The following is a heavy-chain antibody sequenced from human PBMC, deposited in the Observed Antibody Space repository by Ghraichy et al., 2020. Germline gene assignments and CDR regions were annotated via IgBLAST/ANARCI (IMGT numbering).Heavy chain of an antibody. CDR3: ARTTLYGGNFRWFDT. D-gene: IGHD4-23*01. Sequence: SETLSLTCAVYGGSFIGYYWSWIRQPPGKGLEWMGEINYSGVTNYNPSLKSRVTISVDTSKNQFSLKLSSVTAADTAVYYCARTTLYGGNFRWFDTWGQGTLVTVSS. CDR2: INYSGVT. V-gene: IGHV4-34*01. J-gene: IGHJ5*02. CDR1: GGSFIGYY.